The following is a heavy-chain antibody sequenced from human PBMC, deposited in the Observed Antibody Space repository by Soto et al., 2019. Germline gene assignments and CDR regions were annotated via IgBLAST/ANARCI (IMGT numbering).Heavy chain of an antibody. CDR2: VYNDGSA. D-gene: IGHD3-22*01. Sequence: SETLSLTCDVSGVSISSGNWWSWVRQPPGKGLEWIAEVYNDGSANYHPSLESRATISVDRSKNQFSLRLSSVTAADTGKYYCARLVYDSRLNYLYFDHWGQGTLVTSPQ. CDR1: GVSISSGNW. V-gene: IGHV4-4*02. J-gene: IGHJ4*02. CDR3: ARLVYDSRLNYLYFDH.